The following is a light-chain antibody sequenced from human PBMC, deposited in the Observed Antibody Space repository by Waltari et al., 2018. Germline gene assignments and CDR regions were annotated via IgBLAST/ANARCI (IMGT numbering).Light chain of an antibody. Sequence: ETMLTQSPDTLSLSPGERATLSCRASQSVSSNLAWYLQKPGQPPRLLIYDASTRATGTPARFSGSGSGTEFTLTISSLQSEDFAVYYCHQYNNWPPTWTFGQGTKVEIK. CDR2: DAS. CDR1: QSVSSN. V-gene: IGKV3D-15*01. J-gene: IGKJ1*01. CDR3: HQYNNWPPTWT.